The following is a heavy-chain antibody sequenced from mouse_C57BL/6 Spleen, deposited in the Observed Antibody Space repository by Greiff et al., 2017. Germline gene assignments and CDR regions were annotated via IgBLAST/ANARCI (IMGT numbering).Heavy chain of an antibody. CDR1: GYTFTDYE. V-gene: IGHV1-15*01. Sequence: VQLQQSGAELVRPGASVTLSCKASGYTFTDYEMHWVKQTPVHGLEWIGAIDPETGVTAYNHKFKGKAILTADKSSSTAYMELRSLRSEDSAVYYCKRRNCSRSYYFDYWGQGTTLTVSS. J-gene: IGHJ2*01. CDR2: IDPETGVT. D-gene: IGHD1-3*01. CDR3: KRRNCSRSYYFDY.